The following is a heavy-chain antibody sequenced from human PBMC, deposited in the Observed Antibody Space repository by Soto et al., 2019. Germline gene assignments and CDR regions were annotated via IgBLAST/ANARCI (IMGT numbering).Heavy chain of an antibody. Sequence: ASVKVSCKASGYTFTSYYMHWVRQAPGQGLEWMGIIIPILGITNYAQKFQGRVTITADKSTSTAYMELSSLESEDTAVYYCARTLASAGNDYWGQGTLVTVSS. J-gene: IGHJ4*02. D-gene: IGHD6-13*01. CDR3: ARTLASAGNDY. CDR2: IIPILGIT. V-gene: IGHV1-69*02. CDR1: GYTFTSYY.